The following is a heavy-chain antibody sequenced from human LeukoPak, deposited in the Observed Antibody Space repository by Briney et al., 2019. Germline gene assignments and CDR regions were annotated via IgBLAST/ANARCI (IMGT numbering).Heavy chain of an antibody. V-gene: IGHV4-59*08. CDR3: ARHSGSYSGYYYYMDV. CDR2: IYYSGST. J-gene: IGHJ6*03. Sequence: SETLSLTCTVSGGSISSYYWSWIRQPSGKGLEWIGYIYYSGSTNYNPSLKSRVTISVDTSKNQFSLKLSSVTAADTAVYYCARHSGSYSGYYYYMDVWGKGTTVAVSS. D-gene: IGHD1-26*01. CDR1: GGSISSYY.